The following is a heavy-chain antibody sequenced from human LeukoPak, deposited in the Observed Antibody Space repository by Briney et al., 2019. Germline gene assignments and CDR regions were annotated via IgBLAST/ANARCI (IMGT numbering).Heavy chain of an antibody. Sequence: GRSLRLSCAASGFTFDDYAMHWVRQAPGKGLEWVSGISWNSGSIGYADSVKGRFTVSRDNAKNSLYLQMNSLRAEDTALYYCAKAITRGSGSYYNAHYYYGMDVWGQGTTVTVSS. V-gene: IGHV3-9*01. CDR1: GFTFDDYA. CDR2: ISWNSGSI. D-gene: IGHD3-10*01. CDR3: AKAITRGSGSYYNAHYYYGMDV. J-gene: IGHJ6*02.